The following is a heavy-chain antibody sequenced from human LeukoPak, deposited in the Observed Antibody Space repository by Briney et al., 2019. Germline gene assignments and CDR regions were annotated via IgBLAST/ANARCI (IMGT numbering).Heavy chain of an antibody. CDR3: ARERTDYGHYFDF. V-gene: IGHV3-48*02. CDR2: ISSTSTTI. J-gene: IGHJ4*02. D-gene: IGHD4-17*01. Sequence: GGSLRLSCAASGFTFSSFPMNWVRQAPGKGLDWISYISSTSTTIDYADSVKGRFTISRDNARNSLFLQMNSLRDEDKAVYYCARERTDYGHYFDFWGQGTLLGVSS. CDR1: GFTFSSFP.